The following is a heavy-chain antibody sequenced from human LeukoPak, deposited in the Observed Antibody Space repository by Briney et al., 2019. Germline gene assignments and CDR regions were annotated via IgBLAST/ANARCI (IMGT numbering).Heavy chain of an antibody. Sequence: ASVKVSCKASGYTFTSYGISWVRQAPGQGLEWMGWISGYNGNTKNAQKLQGRVTMTTDTSTSTAYMELRSLRSDDTAVYYCAGDGRHRYYYDSSGFYGSWFDPWGQGTLVTVSS. V-gene: IGHV1-18*01. CDR2: ISGYNGNT. CDR3: AGDGRHRYYYDSSGFYGSWFDP. CDR1: GYTFTSYG. J-gene: IGHJ5*02. D-gene: IGHD3-22*01.